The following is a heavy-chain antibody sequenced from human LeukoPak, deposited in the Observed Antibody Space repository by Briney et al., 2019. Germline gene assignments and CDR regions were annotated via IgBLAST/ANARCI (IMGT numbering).Heavy chain of an antibody. CDR1: GGSISSSSYY. CDR2: IYYSGST. D-gene: IGHD3-10*01. Sequence: SETLSLTCTVSGGSISSSSYYWGWIRQPPGKGLGWIGSIYYSGSTYYNPSLKSRVTISVDTSKNQFSLKLSSVTAADTAVYYCARHDDGSGIYWGQGTLVTVSS. J-gene: IGHJ4*02. CDR3: ARHDDGSGIY. V-gene: IGHV4-39*01.